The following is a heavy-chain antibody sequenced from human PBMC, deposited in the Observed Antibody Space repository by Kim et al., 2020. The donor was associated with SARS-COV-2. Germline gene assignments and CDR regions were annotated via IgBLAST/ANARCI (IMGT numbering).Heavy chain of an antibody. D-gene: IGHD3-16*01. J-gene: IGHJ4*02. Sequence: ADYVKSRFTISRDKYKNTLYLQMNGLRAEDAAVYYCARTLDATTFPVDDWGQQTLVTVAS. CDR3: ARTLDATTFPVDD. V-gene: IGHV3-30*01.